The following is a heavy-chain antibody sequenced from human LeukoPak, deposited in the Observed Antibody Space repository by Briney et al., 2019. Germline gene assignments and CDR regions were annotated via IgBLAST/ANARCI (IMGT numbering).Heavy chain of an antibody. Sequence: SETLSLTCTVSGGSISSGGYYWSWIRQHPGKGLEWIGYIYYSGSTYYNPSLKSRVTISVDTSKNQFSLKLSSVTAADTAVYYCAGSRTGQLVNWFDPWGQGTLVTVSS. CDR1: GGSISSGGYY. CDR2: IYYSGST. J-gene: IGHJ5*02. D-gene: IGHD6-13*01. V-gene: IGHV4-31*03. CDR3: AGSRTGQLVNWFDP.